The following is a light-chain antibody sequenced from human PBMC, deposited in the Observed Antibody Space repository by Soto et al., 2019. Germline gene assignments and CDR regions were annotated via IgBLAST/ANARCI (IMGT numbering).Light chain of an antibody. CDR2: WAS. CDR1: QSVLYSSNNKNY. V-gene: IGKV4-1*01. J-gene: IGKJ1*01. Sequence: DIVMTQSPDSLAVSLGERATINCKSSQSVLYSSNNKNYLAWYQQKPGQPPKLLIYWASTRESGVPDRFSGSGSWTDFTLAISSLQAEDLAVYCCQLYYSTPGTFCQGTKVEIK. CDR3: QLYYSTPGT.